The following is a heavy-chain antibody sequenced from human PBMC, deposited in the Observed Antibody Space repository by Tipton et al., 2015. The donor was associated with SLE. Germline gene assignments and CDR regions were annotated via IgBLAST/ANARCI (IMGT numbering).Heavy chain of an antibody. CDR1: GFSFSSNA. CDR3: ATLGINSRALFSYYYGMDV. CDR2: IYTEGDT. D-gene: IGHD3-10*01. J-gene: IGHJ6*02. Sequence: GSLRLSCAASGFSFSSNALTWVRQAPGKGLEWVSVIYTEGDTYYVESVRGRFTISRDNSQNTVYLQMNTLRAEDTAIYYCATLGINSRALFSYYYGMDVWGQGTTVTVSS. V-gene: IGHV3-23*03.